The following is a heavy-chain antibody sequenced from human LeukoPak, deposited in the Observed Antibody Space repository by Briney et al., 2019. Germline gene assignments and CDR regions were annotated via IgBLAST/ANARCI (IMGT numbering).Heavy chain of an antibody. CDR1: GFTFSGYA. V-gene: IGHV3-23*01. CDR2: ISGSGGST. CDR3: AKAYYYEGGYFDY. Sequence: GGSLRLSCAASGFTFSGYAMSWVRQAPGKGLEWVSAISGSGGSTYYADSVKGRFNISRDKSKNTLYLQMNSLRAEDTAVYYCAKAYYYEGGYFDYWGQGTLVTVSS. J-gene: IGHJ4*02. D-gene: IGHD2/OR15-2a*01.